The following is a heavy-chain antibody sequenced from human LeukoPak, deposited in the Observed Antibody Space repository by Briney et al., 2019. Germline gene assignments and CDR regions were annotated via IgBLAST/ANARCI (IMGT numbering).Heavy chain of an antibody. CDR1: GFTFDDYA. V-gene: IGHV3-9*01. Sequence: PGRSLRLSCAASGFTFDDYAMHWVRQAPGKGLEWVSGISWNSGSIGYADSVKGRFTISRDNAKNSLYLQMNSLRAEDTAVYYCARGGFFVAVAVLRDYWGQGTLVTVSS. D-gene: IGHD6-19*01. J-gene: IGHJ4*02. CDR3: ARGGFFVAVAVLRDY. CDR2: ISWNSGSI.